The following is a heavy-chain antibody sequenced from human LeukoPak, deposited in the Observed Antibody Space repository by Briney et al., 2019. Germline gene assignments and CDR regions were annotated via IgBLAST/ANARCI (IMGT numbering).Heavy chain of an antibody. J-gene: IGHJ5*02. V-gene: IGHV1-2*02. CDR2: INPNSGGT. Sequence: ASVKVSCKASGYTFTGYYMHWVRQAPGQGLEWMGWINPNSGGTNYAQKFQGRVTMTRDTSISTVYMELSRLRSDDTAVYYCARMDYGEHDNWFDPWGQGTLVTVSS. CDR3: ARMDYGEHDNWFDP. D-gene: IGHD4-17*01. CDR1: GYTFTGYY.